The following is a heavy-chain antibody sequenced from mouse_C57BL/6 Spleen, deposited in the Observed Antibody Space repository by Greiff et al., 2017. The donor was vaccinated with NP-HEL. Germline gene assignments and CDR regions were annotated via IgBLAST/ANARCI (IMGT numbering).Heavy chain of an antibody. D-gene: IGHD2-4*01. J-gene: IGHJ4*01. Sequence: VQLQQPGAELVMPGASVKLSCKVSGYTFTSYWMHWVKQRPGQGLEWIGEIDPSDSYTNYNQKFKGKSTLTVDKSSSTAYMQLSSLTSEDSAVYYCARSLHYDSNYYAMDYWGQGTSVTVSS. CDR1: GYTFTSYW. CDR3: ARSLHYDSNYYAMDY. CDR2: IDPSDSYT. V-gene: IGHV1-69*01.